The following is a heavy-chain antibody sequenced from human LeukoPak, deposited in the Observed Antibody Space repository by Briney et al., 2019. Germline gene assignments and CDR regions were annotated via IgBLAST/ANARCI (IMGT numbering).Heavy chain of an antibody. CDR2: INPNSGGT. CDR3: ARVLPNNWFDL. CDR1: VGTFSSYA. J-gene: IGHJ5*02. D-gene: IGHD3-3*01. Sequence: GASVELSCNASVGTFSSYAISWVRQAPGQGLEWMGWINPNSGGTNYAQRFQGRVTMTRDTSISTAYMELSRLRSDDTAVYFCARVLPNNWFDLWGQGTLVTVSS. V-gene: IGHV1-2*02.